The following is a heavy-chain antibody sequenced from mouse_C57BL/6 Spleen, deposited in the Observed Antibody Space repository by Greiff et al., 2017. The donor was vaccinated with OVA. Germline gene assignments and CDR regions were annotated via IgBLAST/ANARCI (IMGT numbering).Heavy chain of an antibody. J-gene: IGHJ4*01. CDR3: AREGHYYAMDY. V-gene: IGHV3-6*01. Sequence: ESGPGLVKPSQSLSLTCSVTGYSITSGYYWHWIRQFPGNKLEWMGYISYDGSNNYNPSLKNRISITRDTSKNQFFLKLNSVTTEDTATYYCAREGHYYAMDYWGQGTSVTVSS. CDR1: GYSITSGYY. CDR2: ISYDGSN.